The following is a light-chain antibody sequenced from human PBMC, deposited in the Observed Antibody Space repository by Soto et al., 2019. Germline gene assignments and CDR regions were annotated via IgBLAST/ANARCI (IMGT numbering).Light chain of an antibody. J-gene: IGLJ1*01. Sequence: QSALTQPPSASGSPGQSVTIPCTGTSSDVGGYNYVSWYQQHPGKAPKVMIYEVSKRPSGVPDRFSASKSGNTASLTVSGLQAEDEADYYCSSYAGTRTSWVFGTGTKVTVL. CDR2: EVS. CDR1: SSDVGGYNY. V-gene: IGLV2-8*01. CDR3: SSYAGTRTSWV.